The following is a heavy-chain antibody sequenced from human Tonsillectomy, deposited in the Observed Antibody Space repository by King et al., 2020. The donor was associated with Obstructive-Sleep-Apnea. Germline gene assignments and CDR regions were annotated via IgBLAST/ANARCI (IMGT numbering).Heavy chain of an antibody. CDR1: GFTFSSYS. V-gene: IGHV3-21*01. D-gene: IGHD5-18*01. CDR3: ARDSSYTATFDY. Sequence: DVQLVESGGGLVKPGGSLRLSCAASGFTFSSYSMNWVRQAPGKGLEWVSSISSSSSYLYYADSVKGRFTISRDNAKNSLYLQMKSLRAEDTAVYYCARDSSYTATFDYWGQGTLVTVSS. J-gene: IGHJ4*02. CDR2: ISSSSSYL.